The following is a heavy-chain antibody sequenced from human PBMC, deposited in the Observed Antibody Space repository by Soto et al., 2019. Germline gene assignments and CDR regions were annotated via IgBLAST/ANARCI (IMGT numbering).Heavy chain of an antibody. CDR1: GGSISSYY. CDR3: ARQEWLLRNWFDP. D-gene: IGHD3-3*01. Sequence: SETLSLTCTVSGGSISSYYWSWIRQPPGKGLEWIGEINHSGSTNYNPSLKSRVTISVDTSKNQFSLKLSSVTAADTAVYYCARQEWLLRNWFDPWGQGTLVTVSS. CDR2: INHSGST. V-gene: IGHV4-34*01. J-gene: IGHJ5*02.